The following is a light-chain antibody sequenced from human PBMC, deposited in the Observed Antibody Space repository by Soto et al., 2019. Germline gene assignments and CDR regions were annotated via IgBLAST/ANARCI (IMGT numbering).Light chain of an antibody. CDR1: QSVSSN. J-gene: IGKJ1*01. Sequence: EIVLTQSPGTLSLSPGERATLSCRASQSVSSNLVWYQQKPGQAPRLLIYGASTRATGIPARFSGSGSGTEFTLTISSLQSEDFAVYYCQQYNNWRTFGQGTKVEIK. CDR2: GAS. CDR3: QQYNNWRT. V-gene: IGKV3-15*01.